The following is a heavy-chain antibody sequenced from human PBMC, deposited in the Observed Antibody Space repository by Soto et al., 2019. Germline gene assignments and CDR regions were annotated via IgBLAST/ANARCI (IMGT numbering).Heavy chain of an antibody. Sequence: KTSETLSLTCTVSGASISSGRSYWSWIRQHPGKGLEWIGYMFYSGSTYYHPSLKSRVNISADTSKNQFSLRLTSVTPADTAVYYCARDNGYGHFDSWGQGTLVTVS. CDR3: ARDNGYGHFDS. D-gene: IGHD5-12*01. CDR2: MFYSGST. J-gene: IGHJ4*02. CDR1: GASISSGRSY. V-gene: IGHV4-31*02.